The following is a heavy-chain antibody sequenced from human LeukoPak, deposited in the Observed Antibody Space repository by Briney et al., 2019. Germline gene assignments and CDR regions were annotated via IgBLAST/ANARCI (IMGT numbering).Heavy chain of an antibody. J-gene: IGHJ4*02. V-gene: IGHV4-39*01. CDR1: GGSITNTDCY. Sequence: PSEALSLTCTVSGGSITNTDCYWGWIRQPPGKGLAWLASIYYSGSTYYSPSLKSRLTISLDTSKNQFSLKLTSVTAADTAVYYCARQVYGSNWSRHFGSWGQGTLVTVSS. CDR2: IYYSGST. CDR3: ARQVYGSNWSRHFGS. D-gene: IGHD4-11*01.